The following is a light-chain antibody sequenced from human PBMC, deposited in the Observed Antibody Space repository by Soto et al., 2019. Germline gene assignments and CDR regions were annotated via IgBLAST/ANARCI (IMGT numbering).Light chain of an antibody. CDR3: QQYGSSPAIT. CDR2: GVS. Sequence: DIVLTQSPGTLSLSPGERATLSCRDSQSVSSNYLTWYQKKPGQAPRLLIHGVSSRATGIPDRFSSSVSGTDFTLTISRLEPEDFAVYYCQQYGSSPAITFGQGTRLEIK. J-gene: IGKJ5*01. CDR1: QSVSSNY. V-gene: IGKV3-20*01.